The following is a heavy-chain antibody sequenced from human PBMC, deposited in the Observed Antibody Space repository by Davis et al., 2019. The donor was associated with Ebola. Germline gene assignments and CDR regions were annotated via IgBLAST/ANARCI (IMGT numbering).Heavy chain of an antibody. CDR1: GFPLSDST. D-gene: IGHD4-11*01. Sequence: GESLKISCAASGFPLSDSTIHWVRQASGKGLEWVGRIRSKAKGFATAYAASVKGRFTISRDDSENTSDLQMNSLKTEDTAVYYCTRLGDYSDYGGHYWGQGTLVTVSS. J-gene: IGHJ4*02. CDR2: IRSKAKGFAT. CDR3: TRLGDYSDYGGHY. V-gene: IGHV3-73*01.